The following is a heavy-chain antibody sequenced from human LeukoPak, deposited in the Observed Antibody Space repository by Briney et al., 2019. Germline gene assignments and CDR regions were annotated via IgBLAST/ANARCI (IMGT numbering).Heavy chain of an antibody. CDR2: ISGSGGSA. CDR1: GCTFSNYG. J-gene: IGHJ5*02. Sequence: GGSLRLSCAASGCTFSNYGMTWVRQAPGKGLEWVSSISGSGGSAYFADSVRGRFTISRDNSENTLYLQMNSLRAEDTAVYYCAKDPRHFDPWGQGTLVTVSS. CDR3: AKDPRHFDP. D-gene: IGHD6-25*01. V-gene: IGHV3-23*01.